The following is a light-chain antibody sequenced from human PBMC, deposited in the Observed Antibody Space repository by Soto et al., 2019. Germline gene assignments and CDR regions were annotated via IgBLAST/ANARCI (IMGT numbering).Light chain of an antibody. CDR3: QKYNSAPRGIT. CDR2: AAS. V-gene: IGKV1-27*01. CDR1: QGISNY. J-gene: IGKJ5*01. Sequence: DIQMTQSPSSLSASVGDRVTITCRASQGISNYLDWYQQKPGKVPKLLIYAASTLQSGVPSRFSGSGSGTDFTLTISSLQPEDVATYYCQKYNSAPRGITFGQGTRLEIK.